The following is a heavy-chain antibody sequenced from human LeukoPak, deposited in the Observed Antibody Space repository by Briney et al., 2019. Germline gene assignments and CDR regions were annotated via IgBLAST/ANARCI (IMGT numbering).Heavy chain of an antibody. Sequence: PGGSLRLSCAASGFTVSTNYMTWVRQAPGKGLKWVPTIYIGGSTYYADSVKGRFTISRDNSKNTLYLQMNSLRAEDTAVYYCARDRAVPGRGYYFDCWGQGTLVTVSS. CDR3: ARDRAVPGRGYYFDC. D-gene: IGHD6-19*01. CDR1: GFTVSTNY. J-gene: IGHJ4*02. V-gene: IGHV3-53*01. CDR2: IYIGGST.